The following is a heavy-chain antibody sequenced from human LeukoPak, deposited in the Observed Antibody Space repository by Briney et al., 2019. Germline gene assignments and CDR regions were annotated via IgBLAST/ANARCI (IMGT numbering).Heavy chain of an antibody. V-gene: IGHV1-46*01. CDR1: GYTFTSYY. J-gene: IGHJ4*02. Sequence: ASVKVSCKASGYTFTSYYMHWVRQAPGQGLEWMGIINPSGGSTSYAQKFQGRVTMTRDTSTSTVYMELSSLRSEDTAVYYCARDPSPSDGYNDRRNFAYWGQGTLVTASS. CDR2: INPSGGST. CDR3: ARDPSPSDGYNDRRNFAY. D-gene: IGHD5-24*01.